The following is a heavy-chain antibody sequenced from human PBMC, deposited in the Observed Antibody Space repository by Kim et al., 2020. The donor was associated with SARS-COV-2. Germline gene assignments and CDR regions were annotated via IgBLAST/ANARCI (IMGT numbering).Heavy chain of an antibody. Sequence: PSETLSLTCAVYGGSFSGYYWSWIRQPPGKGLEWIGEINHSGSTNYNPSLKSRVTISVDTSKNQFSLKLSSVTAADTAVYYCARTVVVVPAAIFNPYYYYYMDVWGKGATVTVSS. CDR2: INHSGST. J-gene: IGHJ6*03. CDR3: ARTVVVVPAAIFNPYYYYYMDV. CDR1: GGSFSGYY. D-gene: IGHD2-2*01. V-gene: IGHV4-34*01.